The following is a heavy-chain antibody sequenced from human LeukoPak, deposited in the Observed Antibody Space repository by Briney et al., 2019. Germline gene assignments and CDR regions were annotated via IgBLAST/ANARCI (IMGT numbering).Heavy chain of an antibody. CDR2: ISSSSTI. J-gene: IGHJ4*02. CDR1: GFTFSSYS. CDR3: ARSYYDFWSAETPFDY. D-gene: IGHD3-3*01. V-gene: IGHV3-48*01. Sequence: PGGSLRLSCAASGFTFSSYSMNWVRQAPGKGLEWVSYISSSSTIYYADSVKGRFTISRDNAKNSLYLQMNSLIAEDTAVYYCARSYYDFWSAETPFDYWGQGTLVTVSS.